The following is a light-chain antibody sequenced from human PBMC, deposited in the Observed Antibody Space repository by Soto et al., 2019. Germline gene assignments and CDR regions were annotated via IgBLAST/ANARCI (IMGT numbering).Light chain of an antibody. CDR1: QTISDY. CDR2: GAS. Sequence: DIRMTHSPSTLSAAVGDRVTITCRSSQTISDYLNWYQQKPGKAPNLLIHGASILRSGVPPRFSGSGSGTDFTLTISSLQPEDFATYSCQQSYDVRLSFGGGTKV. V-gene: IGKV1-39*01. CDR3: QQSYDVRLS. J-gene: IGKJ4*01.